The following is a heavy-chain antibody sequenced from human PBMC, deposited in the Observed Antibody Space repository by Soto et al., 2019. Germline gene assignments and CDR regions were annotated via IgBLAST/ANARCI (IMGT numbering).Heavy chain of an antibody. CDR2: ISAYNGNT. CDR3: ARDWGLDSSGCSDY. D-gene: IGHD3-22*01. J-gene: IGHJ4*01. Sequence: ASVKVSCKASGYTFTSYGISWVRQAPGQGLEWMGWISAYNGNTNYAQKLQGRVTMTTDTSTSTAYMELRSLRSDDTAVYYCARDWGLDSSGCSDYWGHGTPVTVSS. V-gene: IGHV1-18*01. CDR1: GYTFTSYG.